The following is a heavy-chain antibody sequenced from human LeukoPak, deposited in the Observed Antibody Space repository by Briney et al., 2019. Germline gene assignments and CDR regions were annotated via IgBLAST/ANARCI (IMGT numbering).Heavy chain of an antibody. CDR3: AKGDRRDGYNAGAYYFDY. CDR2: ISYDGSNK. V-gene: IGHV3-30*18. J-gene: IGHJ4*02. D-gene: IGHD5-24*01. CDR1: GSTFSSYG. Sequence: GGSLRLSCAASGSTFSSYGMHWVRQAPGKGLEWVAVISYDGSNKYYADSVKGRFTISRDNSKNTLYLQMNSLRAEDTAVYYCAKGDRRDGYNAGAYYFDYWGQGTLVTVSS.